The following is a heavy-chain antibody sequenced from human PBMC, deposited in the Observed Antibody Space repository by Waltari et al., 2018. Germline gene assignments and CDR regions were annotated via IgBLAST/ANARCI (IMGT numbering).Heavy chain of an antibody. Sequence: QVQLQESGPGLVKPSETLSLSCTVSGYSISSGYYWGWIRQTPGKGLEWIGSIYHSGSTYYNPSLKSRVTISVDTSKKQFSLKLSSVTAADTAVYYCASDSDFWSGFYGRFDYWGQGTLVTVSS. CDR3: ASDSDFWSGFYGRFDY. J-gene: IGHJ4*02. CDR2: IYHSGST. D-gene: IGHD3-3*01. V-gene: IGHV4-38-2*02. CDR1: GYSISSGYY.